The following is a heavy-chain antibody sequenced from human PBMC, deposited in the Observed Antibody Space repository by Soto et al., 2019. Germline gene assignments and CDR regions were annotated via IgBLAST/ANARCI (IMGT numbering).Heavy chain of an antibody. CDR1: GFTFSNAW. J-gene: IGHJ4*02. V-gene: IGHV3-15*07. D-gene: IGHD3-3*01. CDR2: IKSKTDGGTT. Sequence: EVQLVESGGGLVKPGGSLRLSCAASGFTFSNAWMNWVRQAPGKGVGWVGRIKSKTDGGTTDYAAPVKGRFTISRDDSKNTLYLQMNSLKTEDTAVYYCTTSSTIFGVVGFDYWGQGTLVTVSS. CDR3: TTSSTIFGVVGFDY.